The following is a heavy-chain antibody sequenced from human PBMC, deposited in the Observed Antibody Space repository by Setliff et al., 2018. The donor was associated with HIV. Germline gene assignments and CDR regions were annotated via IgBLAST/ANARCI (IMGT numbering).Heavy chain of an antibody. Sequence: GESLKISCAASGFTFSSYEMNWVRQAPGKGLEWVSYISSSGSTIYYADSVKGRFTISRDNAKNSLYLQMNSLRAEDTAVYYCARVYYYGSGSYYMRGPFDYWGQGTLVTVSS. CDR2: ISSSGSTI. CDR3: ARVYYYGSGSYYMRGPFDY. D-gene: IGHD3-10*01. V-gene: IGHV3-48*03. J-gene: IGHJ4*02. CDR1: GFTFSSYE.